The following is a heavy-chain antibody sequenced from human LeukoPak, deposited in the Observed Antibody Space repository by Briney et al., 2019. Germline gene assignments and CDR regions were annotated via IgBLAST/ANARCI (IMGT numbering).Heavy chain of an antibody. D-gene: IGHD3-9*01. Sequence: GGSLRLSCAASGFTFSSYAMSWVRQAPGKGLEWVSAISGSGGSTYYADSVKGRFTISRDNSKNTLYLQMNSLRAEDTAVYYCAKATVILTGYSPFDYWGQGTLVTVSS. V-gene: IGHV3-23*01. CDR1: GFTFSSYA. J-gene: IGHJ4*02. CDR2: ISGSGGST. CDR3: AKATVILTGYSPFDY.